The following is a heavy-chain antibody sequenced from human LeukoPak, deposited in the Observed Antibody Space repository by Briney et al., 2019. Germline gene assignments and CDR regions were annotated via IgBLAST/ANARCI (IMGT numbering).Heavy chain of an antibody. Sequence: PSETLSLTCTVSGGSISNYYWNWIRQPPGKGLEWIGYIYYSGTTNYNPSLKSRVSMSVDTSKNQFSLKLSSVTAADTAVYYCARGGGYSYGSSFYYYYYYMDVWGKGTTVTISS. CDR3: ARGGGYSYGSSFYYYYYYMDV. CDR2: IYYSGTT. J-gene: IGHJ6*03. V-gene: IGHV4-59*01. D-gene: IGHD5-18*01. CDR1: GGSISNYY.